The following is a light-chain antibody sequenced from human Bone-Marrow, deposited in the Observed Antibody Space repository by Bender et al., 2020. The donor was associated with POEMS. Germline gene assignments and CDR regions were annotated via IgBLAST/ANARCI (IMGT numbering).Light chain of an antibody. V-gene: IGLV3-19*01. CDR1: SLRSYY. CDR3: HCRDSSGNHWV. Sequence: SSELTQDPAVSVALGQTVRITCQGDSLRSYYGTWYQQKPGQAPVIVIFGTNKRPSGIPDRFSGSSSGNTASLTITGAQAEDEADYYCHCRDSSGNHWVFGGGTKLTVL. J-gene: IGLJ3*02. CDR2: GTN.